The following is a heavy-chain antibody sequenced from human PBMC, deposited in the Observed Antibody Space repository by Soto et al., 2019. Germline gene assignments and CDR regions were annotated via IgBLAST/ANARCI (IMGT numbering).Heavy chain of an antibody. D-gene: IGHD3-16*01. CDR1: GGSISSSSYY. CDR2: IYYSGST. J-gene: IGHJ5*02. V-gene: IGHV4-39*01. Sequence: PSETLSLTCTVSGGSISSSSYYWGWIRQPPGKGLEWIGSIYYSGSTYYNPSLKSRVTISVDTSKNQFSLKLSSVTAADTAVYYCARQITFNCFDPWGQGTLVTVSS. CDR3: ARQITFNCFDP.